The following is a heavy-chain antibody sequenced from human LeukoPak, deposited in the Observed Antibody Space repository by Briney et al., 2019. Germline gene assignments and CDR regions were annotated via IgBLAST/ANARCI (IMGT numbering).Heavy chain of an antibody. CDR3: ARHRASSGSSVWVYYYMDV. CDR2: IYTSGST. V-gene: IGHV4-4*09. Sequence: SETLSLTCTVSGGSISSYYWSWIRQPPGKGPEWIGYIYTSGSTNYNPSLKSRVTISVDTSKNQFSLKLSSVTAADTAVYYCARHRASSGSSVWVYYYMDVWGKGTTVTVSS. CDR1: GGSISSYY. D-gene: IGHD3-10*01. J-gene: IGHJ6*03.